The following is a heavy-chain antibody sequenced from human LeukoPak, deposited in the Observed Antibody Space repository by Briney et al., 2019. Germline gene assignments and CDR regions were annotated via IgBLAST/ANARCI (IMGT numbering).Heavy chain of an antibody. CDR3: ARDEGRYYYYYMDV. V-gene: IGHV4-59*12. D-gene: IGHD2-15*01. J-gene: IGHJ6*03. CDR2: IYYSGST. CDR1: GGSISSYY. Sequence: SSETLSLTCTVSGGSISSYYWSWIRQPPGKGLEWIGYIYYSGSTNYNPSLKSRVTISVDTSKNQFSLKLSSVTAADTAVYYCARDEGRYYYYYMDVWGKGTTVTVSS.